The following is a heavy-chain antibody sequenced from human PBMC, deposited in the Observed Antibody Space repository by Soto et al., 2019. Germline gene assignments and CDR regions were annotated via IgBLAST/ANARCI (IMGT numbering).Heavy chain of an antibody. CDR2: IWYDGSNK. V-gene: IGHV3-33*01. CDR3: AREDVTYSSSLLGYFQH. CDR1: GFTFSSYG. J-gene: IGHJ1*01. Sequence: QVQLVESGGGVVQPGRSLRLSCAASGFTFSSYGMHWVRQAPGKGLEWVAVIWYDGSNKYYADSVKGRFTISRDNSKNQLYLQMNSPRAGEKAVYYWAREDVTYSSSLLGYFQHWGQGTLVTVSS. D-gene: IGHD6-6*01.